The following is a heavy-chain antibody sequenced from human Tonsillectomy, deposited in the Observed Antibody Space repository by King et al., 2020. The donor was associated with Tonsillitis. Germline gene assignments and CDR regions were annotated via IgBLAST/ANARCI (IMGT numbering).Heavy chain of an antibody. CDR2: ISGSGGST. CDR1: GFTFSSYA. D-gene: IGHD5-12*01. V-gene: IGHV3-23*04. CDR3: ANPPYGGYDGSRDFDY. Sequence: VQLVESGGGLVQPGGSLRLSCAASGFTFSSYAMSWVRQAPGKGLEWVSAISGSGGSTYYADSVKGRFTISRDNSKNTLYLQMNSLRAEDTAVYYRANPPYGGYDGSRDFDYWGQGTLVTVSS. J-gene: IGHJ4*02.